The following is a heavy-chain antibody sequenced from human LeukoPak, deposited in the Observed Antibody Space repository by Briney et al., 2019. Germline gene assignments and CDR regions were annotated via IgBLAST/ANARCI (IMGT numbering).Heavy chain of an antibody. D-gene: IGHD2-21*02. CDR2: IYTSGST. V-gene: IGHV4-4*07. Sequence: PSETLSLTCTVSGGSISSYYWSWIRQPAGKGLEWIGLIYTSGSTNYNPSLKSRVTMSVDTSKKRFSLKLSSVTAADTAVYYCARGVVTTGGSKFGKIDQYYFDYWGQGTLVTVSS. CDR1: GGSISSYY. J-gene: IGHJ4*02. CDR3: ARGVVTTGGSKFGKIDQYYFDY.